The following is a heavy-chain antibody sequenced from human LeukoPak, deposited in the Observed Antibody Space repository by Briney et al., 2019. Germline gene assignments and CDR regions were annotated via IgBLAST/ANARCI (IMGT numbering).Heavy chain of an antibody. Sequence: GGSLRLSCAASGFTYSSYAMSWVRQDPGKGLEWVSVISGSGGSTYYADSVKGRFNISRDNSKNTLHLQMNSLRAEDTAVCYCAKDGDYYYGSGSYYDYWGQGTLVTVSS. CDR1: GFTYSSYA. J-gene: IGHJ4*02. CDR3: AKDGDYYYGSGSYYDY. V-gene: IGHV3-23*01. CDR2: ISGSGGST. D-gene: IGHD3-10*01.